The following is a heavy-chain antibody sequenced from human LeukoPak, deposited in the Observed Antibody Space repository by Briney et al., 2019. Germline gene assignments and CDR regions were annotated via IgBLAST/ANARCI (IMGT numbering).Heavy chain of an antibody. Sequence: PSETLSLTCTVSGGSISSYYWSWIRQPAGKGLEWIGRIYTSGSTNYNPSLKSRVTISVDTSKNQFSLKLSSVTAADTAVYYCARVLRSYYYGSGSLGDWFDPWGQGTLVTVSS. CDR1: GGSISSYY. D-gene: IGHD3-10*01. CDR3: ARVLRSYYYGSGSLGDWFDP. CDR2: IYTSGST. J-gene: IGHJ5*02. V-gene: IGHV4-4*07.